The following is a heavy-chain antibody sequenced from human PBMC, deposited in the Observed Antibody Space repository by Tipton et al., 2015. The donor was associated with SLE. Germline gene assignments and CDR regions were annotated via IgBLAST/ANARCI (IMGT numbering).Heavy chain of an antibody. Sequence: SLRLSCTASGFTFGDYAMSWVRQAPGKGLEWVGFIRSKAYGGTTEYAASVKGRFTIPRDNAKNSLYLQMNSLRAEDTAVYYCARKGSRLTGYWYFDLWGRGTLVTVSS. J-gene: IGHJ2*01. CDR2: IRSKAYGGTT. V-gene: IGHV3-49*04. CDR3: ARKGSRLTGYWYFDL. D-gene: IGHD3-9*01. CDR1: GFTFGDYA.